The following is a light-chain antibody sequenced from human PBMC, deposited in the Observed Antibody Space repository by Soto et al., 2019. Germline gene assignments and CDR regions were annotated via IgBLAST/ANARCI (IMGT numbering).Light chain of an antibody. CDR3: HQYDSNPPNT. Sequence: EIVLTQSPATLSLSPGERATLSCRASRSFASSYFSWYQQKPGQAPRLLIYASSSRATGIPHRFFGGGCATNFTLLIIRLEQDDSAAYYCHQYDSNPPNTFGQGTKLEIK. CDR1: RSFASSY. CDR2: ASS. J-gene: IGKJ2*01. V-gene: IGKV3-20*01.